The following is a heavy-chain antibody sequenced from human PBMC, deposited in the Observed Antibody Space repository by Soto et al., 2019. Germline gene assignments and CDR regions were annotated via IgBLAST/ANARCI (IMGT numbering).Heavy chain of an antibody. CDR1: GFTFSGHG. J-gene: IGHJ4*02. D-gene: IGHD4-17*01. CDR3: AXGXXGDYGGNSGYYDY. V-gene: IGHV3-33*01. CDR2: VWHDGSKE. Sequence: QVQLVESGGGVVQPGRSLRLSCAASGFTFSGHGMHWVRQAPGRGLEWVAVVWHDGSKEYYADSVKGRFTISRDNSKNTLYLQMNSLRAEDTAVYSCAXGXXGDYGGNSGYYDYWGQGTLVTVSS.